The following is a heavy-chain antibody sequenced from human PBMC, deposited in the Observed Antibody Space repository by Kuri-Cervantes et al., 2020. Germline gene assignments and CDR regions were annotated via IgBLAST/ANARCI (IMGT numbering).Heavy chain of an antibody. J-gene: IGHJ4*02. D-gene: IGHD3-3*01. V-gene: IGHV4-39*01. CDR1: GDSVSSSSYY. CDR2: IYESGST. Sequence: SETLSLTCTVSGDSVSSSSYYWGWIRQPPGKGLEWIGSIYESGSTYYNSSLKSRVNISVDTSKNHFSLKLSSVTAADTAVYYCARQGNLWSGYFDYWGQGTLVTVSS. CDR3: ARQGNLWSGYFDY.